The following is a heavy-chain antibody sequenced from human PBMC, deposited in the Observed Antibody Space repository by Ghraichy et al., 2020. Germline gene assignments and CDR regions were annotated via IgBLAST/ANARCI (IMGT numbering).Heavy chain of an antibody. CDR1: GYTFSDYY. D-gene: IGHD5-24*01. J-gene: IGHJ4*02. Sequence: ASVKVSCKASGYTFSDYYIHWVRQAPGQGLEWMGIINPTGGGTTYSQKFLGRVTMTSDTSTSTVYMEVSSLRSEDTAVHFCVSAGRDVYNFYYWGQGTLVTVSS. V-gene: IGHV1-46*01. CDR3: VSAGRDVYNFYY. CDR2: INPTGGGT.